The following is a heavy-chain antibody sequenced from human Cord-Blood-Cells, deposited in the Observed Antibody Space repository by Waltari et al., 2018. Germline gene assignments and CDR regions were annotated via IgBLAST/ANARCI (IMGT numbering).Heavy chain of an antibody. J-gene: IGHJ4*02. Sequence: EVQLVESGGGLVQPGGSLRLSCAASGFTFSSYSMNWVGQAPGKGLEGVSYISSSSRTIYYADSVKGLFNISRDNAKNSLYVQMNGLRDEDTAVYYWARDSGYPADYWGQGTLVTVSS. D-gene: IGHD5-12*01. V-gene: IGHV3-48*02. CDR2: ISSSSRTI. CDR3: ARDSGYPADY. CDR1: GFTFSSYS.